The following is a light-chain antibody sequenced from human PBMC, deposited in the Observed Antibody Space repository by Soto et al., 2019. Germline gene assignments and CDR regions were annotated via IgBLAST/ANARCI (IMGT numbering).Light chain of an antibody. Sequence: SYDLTQPPSVSVAPGQTARITCGGIDIGDKSVHWYQQKPGQAPLLVVYDDTDRPSGIPERFSGSNSGNTATLTISRVEAWDEADYYCQVCDSSSDHWVFGGGTQLTVL. CDR1: DIGDKS. J-gene: IGLJ3*02. V-gene: IGLV3-21*02. CDR3: QVCDSSSDHWV. CDR2: DDT.